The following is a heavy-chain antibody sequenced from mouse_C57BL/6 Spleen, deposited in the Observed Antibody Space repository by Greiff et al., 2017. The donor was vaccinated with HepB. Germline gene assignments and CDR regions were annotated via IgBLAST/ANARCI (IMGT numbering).Heavy chain of an antibody. Sequence: VQLQQSGPELVKPGASVKISCKASGYAFSSSWMNWVKQRPGKGLEWIGRIYPGDGDTNYNGKFKGKATLTADKSSSTAYMQLSSLTSEDSAVYFCARDGLLHYFDYWGQGTTLTVSS. CDR1: GYAFSSSW. J-gene: IGHJ2*01. CDR3: ARDGLLHYFDY. V-gene: IGHV1-82*01. CDR2: IYPGDGDT. D-gene: IGHD1-1*01.